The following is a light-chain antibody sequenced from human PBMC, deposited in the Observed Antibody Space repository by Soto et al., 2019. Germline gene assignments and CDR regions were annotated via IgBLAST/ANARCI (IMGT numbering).Light chain of an antibody. CDR2: QDS. J-gene: IGLJ3*02. CDR1: KLGDKY. CDR3: SSYTTVPSPQWV. V-gene: IGLV3-1*01. Sequence: SYELTQPPSVSVSPGQTASITCSGDKLGDKYACWYQQKPGQSPVLVIYQDSKRPSGIPERFSGSNSGNTATLTISGTQAMDEAHYYCSSYTTVPSPQWVFAGGTKLTVL.